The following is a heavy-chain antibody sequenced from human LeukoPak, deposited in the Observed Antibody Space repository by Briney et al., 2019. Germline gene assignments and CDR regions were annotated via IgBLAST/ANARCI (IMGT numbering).Heavy chain of an antibody. V-gene: IGHV3-33*01. CDR1: GFTFSSFG. Sequence: PGGSMRLSCAASGFTFSSFGMHWVRQAPGKGLEWVAVIWYDGSNKYYADSVKGRFTISRDNSKNTLYLQMNSLRAEDTAVYYCARDSFGLQDSWGQGTLVTVSS. D-gene: IGHD3-10*01. J-gene: IGHJ4*02. CDR3: ARDSFGLQDS. CDR2: IWYDGSNK.